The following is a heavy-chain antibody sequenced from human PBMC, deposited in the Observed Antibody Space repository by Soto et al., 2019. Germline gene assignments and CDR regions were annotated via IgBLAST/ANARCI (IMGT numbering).Heavy chain of an antibody. CDR3: ARVPRYTSDIVEVPAVMFDDWFVP. V-gene: IGHV1-69*13. CDR1: GGTFSSYA. J-gene: IGHJ5*02. Sequence: GASVKVSCKASGGTFSSYAISWVRQAPGQGLEWMRGIIPIFGTANYAQKFQGRVTITADESTNTAYMDLSSLRSEDTAVYYCARVPRYTSDIVEVPAVMFDDWFVPWGQGTLVTVSS. D-gene: IGHD2-2*01. CDR2: IIPIFGTA.